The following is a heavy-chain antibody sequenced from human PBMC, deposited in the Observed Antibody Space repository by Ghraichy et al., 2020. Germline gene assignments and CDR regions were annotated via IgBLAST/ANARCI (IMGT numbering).Heavy chain of an antibody. D-gene: IGHD3-10*02. CDR2: ISHGGST. J-gene: IGHJ6*02. V-gene: IGHV4-34*01. Sequence: TLSLTCAVYGGSFSGYYWSWIRQPPGKGLEWIGEISHGGSTNHSPSLKSRVTMSIDTSNKQFSLKLRSVTAADTAVYYCARVEAEWDYVDPGWVYYYGLDVWGQGTTVTVSS. CDR3: ARVEAEWDYVDPGWVYYYGLDV. CDR1: GGSFSGYY.